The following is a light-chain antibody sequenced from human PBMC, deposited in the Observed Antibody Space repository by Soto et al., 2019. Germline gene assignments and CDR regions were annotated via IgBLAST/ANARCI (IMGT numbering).Light chain of an antibody. J-gene: IGLJ2*01. V-gene: IGLV2-14*01. Sequence: QSALTQPASVSGSPGQSITISCTGTSSDVGGYNYVSWYQQHPGKAPKLMIYEVSNRPSEVSNRFSGSKSGNTASLTISGLQAEDEGNYYCSPYTSGSTLVVFGGGTKLTVL. CDR1: SSDVGGYNY. CDR3: SPYTSGSTLVV. CDR2: EVS.